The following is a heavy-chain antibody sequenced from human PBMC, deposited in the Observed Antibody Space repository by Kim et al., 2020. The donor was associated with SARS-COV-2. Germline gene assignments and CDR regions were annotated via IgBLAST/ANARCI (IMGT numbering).Heavy chain of an antibody. CDR1: GGSFSGHY. CDR3: ARGGVNLREFDH. J-gene: IGHJ4*02. V-gene: IGHV4-34*01. Sequence: SETLSLTCAVFGGSFSGHYWTWIRQPPGKGLEWIGDILHRGSTNSSPSLKSRVTMSVDTSKNQFSLKLNSVTAADTALYYCARGGVNLREFDHWGPGTLVTVSS. D-gene: IGHD2-8*01. CDR2: ILHRGST.